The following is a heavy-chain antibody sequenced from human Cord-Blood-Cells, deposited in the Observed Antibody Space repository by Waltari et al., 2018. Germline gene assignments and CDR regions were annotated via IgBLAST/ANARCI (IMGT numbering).Heavy chain of an antibody. CDR2: IIPSFGTA. CDR1: GGTFSSYA. Sequence: QVQLVQSGAEVKKPGSSVKVSCKASGGTFSSYAISWVRQAPGQGLEWMGGIIPSFGTANYAQKFQGRVTITADESTSTAYMELSSLRSEDTAVYYCARNPTYYYDSSGYFFDYWGQGTLVTVSS. J-gene: IGHJ4*02. D-gene: IGHD3-22*01. CDR3: ARNPTYYYDSSGYFFDY. V-gene: IGHV1-69*01.